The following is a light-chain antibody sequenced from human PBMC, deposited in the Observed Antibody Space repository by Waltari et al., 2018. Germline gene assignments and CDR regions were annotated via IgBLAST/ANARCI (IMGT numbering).Light chain of an antibody. CDR1: GAYSADA. V-gene: IGLV4-69*01. CDR3: QTWGTGIQV. Sequence: LVLTQSPSASASLRASVTLNCSLPGAYSADALSRHQKQPLKGPRFLMTVNSDGSHRKGDGISARFSGSSSDLDRYLTISRLQSDDEADYFCQTWGTGIQVFGSGTKLTVL. J-gene: IGLJ3*02. CDR2: VNSDGSH.